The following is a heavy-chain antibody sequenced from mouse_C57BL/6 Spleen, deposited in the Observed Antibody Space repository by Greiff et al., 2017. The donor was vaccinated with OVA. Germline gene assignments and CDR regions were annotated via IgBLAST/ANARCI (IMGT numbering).Heavy chain of an antibody. Sequence: VQLQQSGPELVKPGASVKISCKASGYTFTDYYMNWVKQSHGKSLEWIGDINPNNGGTSYNQKFKGKATLTVDKSSSTAYMELRSLTSEDSAVYYCARTGIYYYGSSSPWFAYWGQGTLVTVSA. CDR2: INPNNGGT. J-gene: IGHJ3*01. CDR3: ARTGIYYYGSSSPWFAY. V-gene: IGHV1-26*01. CDR1: GYTFTDYY. D-gene: IGHD1-1*01.